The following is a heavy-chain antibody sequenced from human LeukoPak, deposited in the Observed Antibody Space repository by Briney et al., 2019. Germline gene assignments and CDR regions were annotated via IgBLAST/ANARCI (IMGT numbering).Heavy chain of an antibody. CDR2: ISSSSSYI. V-gene: IGHV3-21*01. CDR1: GFTFSSYS. Sequence: GGSLRFSCAASGFTFSSYSMNWVRQAPGKGLEWVSSISSSSSYIYYADSVKGRFTISRDNAKNSLYLQMNSLRAEDTAVYYCARDWEGYYYYYMDVWGKGTTVTVSS. CDR3: ARDWEGYYYYYMDV. D-gene: IGHD1-26*01. J-gene: IGHJ6*03.